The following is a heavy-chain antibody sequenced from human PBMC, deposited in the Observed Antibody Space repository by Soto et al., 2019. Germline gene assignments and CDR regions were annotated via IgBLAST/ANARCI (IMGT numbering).Heavy chain of an antibody. CDR2: IYWDDDK. V-gene: IGHV2-5*02. D-gene: IGHD5-12*01. CDR3: AHVYGGYDNFDY. CDR1: GFSLSTSGVG. J-gene: IGHJ4*02. Sequence: QITLKESGPTLVKPTQTLTLTCTFSGFSLSTSGVGVGWIRQPPGKALEWLALIYWDDDKRYSPSLKSRLTITKDTSKTQVVLTMTNMDPVDTATYYCAHVYGGYDNFDYWGQGTLVTVS.